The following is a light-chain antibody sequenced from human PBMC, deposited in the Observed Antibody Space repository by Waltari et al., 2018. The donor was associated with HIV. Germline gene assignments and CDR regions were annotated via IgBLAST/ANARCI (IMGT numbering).Light chain of an antibody. CDR1: KTGLYSSMNKNN. CDR3: QQYYSTLYT. V-gene: IGKV4-1*01. Sequence: DIVMTKPQDSLAGFLGERATINCKSSKTGLYSSMNKNNLAWYQQKPGQPPKLLIYWASTRESGVPDRFSGSGSGTDFTLTISSLQAEDVAVYYCQQYYSTLYTFGQGTKLEIK. CDR2: WAS. J-gene: IGKJ2*01.